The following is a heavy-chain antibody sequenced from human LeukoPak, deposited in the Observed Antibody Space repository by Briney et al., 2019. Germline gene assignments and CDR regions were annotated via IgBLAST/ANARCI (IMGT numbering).Heavy chain of an antibody. CDR1: GFTFSSYA. V-gene: IGHV3-23*01. D-gene: IGHD2-2*01. Sequence: GGSLRLSCAASGFTFSSYAMSRVRQAPGKGLEWVSAISGSGGSTYYADSVKGRFTISRDNSKNTLYLRMNSLRAEDTAVYYCAKALRRYCSSTSCYRPDYWGQGTLVTVSS. CDR3: AKALRRYCSSTSCYRPDY. CDR2: ISGSGGST. J-gene: IGHJ4*02.